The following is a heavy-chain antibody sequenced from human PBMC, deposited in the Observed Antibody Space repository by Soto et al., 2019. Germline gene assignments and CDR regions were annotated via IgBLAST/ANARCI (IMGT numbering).Heavy chain of an antibody. CDR1: GFTFSNYD. CDR3: ARESVVSGSNPLDY. Sequence: EVQLVESGGGLVQHGGYLSLSCVASGFTFSNYDMHWVRQPTGKGLEWVSAIDTGGGTYYPDSVKGRFTIYRENARNSMYLQMNSLRAEDTAVYYCARESVVSGSNPLDYWGQGTLVTVSS. CDR2: IDTGGGT. D-gene: IGHD2-21*01. V-gene: IGHV3-13*01. J-gene: IGHJ4*02.